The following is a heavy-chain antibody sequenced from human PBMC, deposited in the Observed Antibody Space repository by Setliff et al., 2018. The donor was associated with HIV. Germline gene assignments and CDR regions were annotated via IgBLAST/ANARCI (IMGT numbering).Heavy chain of an antibody. J-gene: IGHJ4*02. CDR3: AGHFYYSGSGIWAGLDS. CDR2: IYTSGNT. V-gene: IGHV4-4*07. Sequence: PSETLSLTCTVSGVSIGNYYWSWIRQPAGKGREWIGRIYTSGNTNYNPSLKSRVTMSVDTSKKQFSLKLTSVTAADTAVYYCAGHFYYSGSGIWAGLDSWGQGTLVTVSS. CDR1: GVSIGNYY. D-gene: IGHD3-10*01.